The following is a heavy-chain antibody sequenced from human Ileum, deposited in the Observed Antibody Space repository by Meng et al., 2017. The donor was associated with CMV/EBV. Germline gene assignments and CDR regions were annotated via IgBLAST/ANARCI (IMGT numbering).Heavy chain of an antibody. CDR3: ARRVGSGKYYFDY. V-gene: IGHV4-34*01. D-gene: IGHD3-10*01. CDR2: INYSEST. J-gene: IGHJ4*02. Sequence: TCAVSGGSLTGYYCSWIRQPPGKGLEWIGEINYSESTNYNPSLKSRVTISVGMSKNQCSLKMRSVTAADTAVYYCARRVGSGKYYFDYWSQGTLVTVSS. CDR1: GGSLTGYY.